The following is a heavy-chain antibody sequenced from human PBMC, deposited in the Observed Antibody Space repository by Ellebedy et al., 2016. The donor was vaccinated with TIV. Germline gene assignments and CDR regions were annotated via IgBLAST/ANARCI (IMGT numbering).Heavy chain of an antibody. Sequence: GGSLRLXXIASGLTFAIYRMSWVRQAPGKGLEWVANIEPDGSEKSYAKFVEGRFAISRDNAKSSVFLQMRSLRLEDTAVYYCAVLAAAVRFDFWGQGSPVTVSS. CDR3: AVLAAAVRFDF. CDR1: GLTFAIYR. J-gene: IGHJ4*02. V-gene: IGHV3-7*01. CDR2: IEPDGSEK. D-gene: IGHD6-25*01.